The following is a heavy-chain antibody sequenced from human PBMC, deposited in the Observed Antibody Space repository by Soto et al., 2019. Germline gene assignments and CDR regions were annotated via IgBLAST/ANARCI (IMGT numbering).Heavy chain of an antibody. D-gene: IGHD6-13*01. CDR1: GFTFSSYA. J-gene: IGHJ4*02. CDR3: AKGKTLAAAGLFDY. Sequence: GGSLRLSXAASGFTFSSYAMSWVRQAPGKGLEWVSAISGSGGSTYYADSVKGRFTISRDNSKNTLYLQMNSLRAEDTAVYYCAKGKTLAAAGLFDYWGQGTLVTAPQ. CDR2: ISGSGGST. V-gene: IGHV3-23*01.